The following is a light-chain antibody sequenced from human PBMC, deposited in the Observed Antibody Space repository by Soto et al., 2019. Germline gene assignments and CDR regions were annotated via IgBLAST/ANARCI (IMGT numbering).Light chain of an antibody. V-gene: IGLV2-14*01. CDR3: SSYTISRTPFV. Sequence: QSALTQPDSVSGSPGQSITISCTGTSSDVGGYNYVSWYQQHPGKAPKLMIYDVSNRPSGVSNRFSGSKYGNTASLTISGLQDEDEADYYCSSYTISRTPFVFGRGTKVTVL. CDR1: SSDVGGYNY. CDR2: DVS. J-gene: IGLJ2*01.